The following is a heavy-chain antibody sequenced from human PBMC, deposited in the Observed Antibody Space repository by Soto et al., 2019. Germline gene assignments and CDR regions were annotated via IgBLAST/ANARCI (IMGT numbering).Heavy chain of an antibody. J-gene: IGHJ6*02. CDR2: IYPGDSDT. Sequence: GQALKICCRGSGYSCTSSGIGWVRQMPGKGLEWMGIIYPGDSDTRYSPSFQGQVTISADKSISTAYLQWSSLKASDTAMYYCAGGGVRGVITRTRDYYGMDVWGQGTTVTVSS. CDR1: GYSCTSSG. CDR3: AGGGVRGVITRTRDYYGMDV. V-gene: IGHV5-51*01. D-gene: IGHD3-10*01.